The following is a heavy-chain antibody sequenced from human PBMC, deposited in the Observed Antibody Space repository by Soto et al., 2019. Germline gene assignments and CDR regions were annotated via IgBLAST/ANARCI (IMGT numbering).Heavy chain of an antibody. J-gene: IGHJ4*02. Sequence: EVQLVESGGGLVQPGGSLRLSCAASGFTFSGSWMHWVRQAPGKGLIWVSRINDDGSATSYADFVKGRFTISRDNAKDTLFLQMNGLRAEDTAVYYSARGIFGSGTANDYWGQGTLVTVSS. CDR2: INDDGSAT. CDR3: ARGIFGSGTANDY. CDR1: GFTFSGSW. V-gene: IGHV3-74*01. D-gene: IGHD3-10*01.